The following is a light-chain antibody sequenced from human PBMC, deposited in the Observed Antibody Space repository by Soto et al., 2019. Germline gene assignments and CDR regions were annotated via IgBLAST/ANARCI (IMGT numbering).Light chain of an antibody. J-gene: IGLJ2*01. CDR2: LNSDGSH. CDR1: SGQSSYA. CDR3: QTWATGIQV. V-gene: IGLV4-69*01. Sequence: QSVLTQSPSASASLGASVKLTCTLNSGQSSYAIAWHQQQPEKGPRYLMKLNSDGSHTKGDGIPDRFSGSSSGAERYLTISSLQSEDEAHYYCQTWATGIQVFGGGTKLTVL.